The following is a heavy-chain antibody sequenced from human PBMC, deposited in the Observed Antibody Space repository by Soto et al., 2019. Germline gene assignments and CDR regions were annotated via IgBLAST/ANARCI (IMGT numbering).Heavy chain of an antibody. J-gene: IGHJ4*02. Sequence: SVKGRFTISRDNVKNSLFLQMNSLRAEDTAVYYCARVDGSYGGVVDYWGQGTLVTVSS. CDR3: ARVDGSYGGVVDY. V-gene: IGHV3-11*06. D-gene: IGHD1-26*01.